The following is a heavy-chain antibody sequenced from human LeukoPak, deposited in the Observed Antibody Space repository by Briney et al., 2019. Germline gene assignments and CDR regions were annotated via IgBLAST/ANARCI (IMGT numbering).Heavy chain of an antibody. J-gene: IGHJ5*01. Sequence: NPSETLSLTCSASGDSISRSSNYWGWIRQSPGKGLEWIASIDFNGNAEYNPSLKSRVTISVDTSKNQFSLKVTSLTTTDTAVYRCARLASGRSPPPTRWAWFDSWGQGILVTVSS. V-gene: IGHV4-39*01. D-gene: IGHD3-10*01. CDR2: IDFNGNA. CDR1: GDSISRSSNY. CDR3: ARLASGRSPPPTRWAWFDS.